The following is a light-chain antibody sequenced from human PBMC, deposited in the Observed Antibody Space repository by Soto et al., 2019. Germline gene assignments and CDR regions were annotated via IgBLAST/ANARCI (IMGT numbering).Light chain of an antibody. V-gene: IGKV1-39*01. CDR2: AAS. Sequence: DIQMTHSPFSLCSSVGDGVTVTCGASLSINSKLNRHQQKPGKAPKLLIYAASSLHSGVPSRFSGSGSGTDFTLTISSLQPEDFATYYCQQSYSTPVTFGQGTRLETK. CDR1: LSINSK. CDR3: QQSYSTPVT. J-gene: IGKJ5*01.